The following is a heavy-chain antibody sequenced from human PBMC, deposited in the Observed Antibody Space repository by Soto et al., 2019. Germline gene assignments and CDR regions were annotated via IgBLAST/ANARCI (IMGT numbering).Heavy chain of an antibody. D-gene: IGHD6-19*01. V-gene: IGHV1-8*01. CDR2: LNPNSGDT. CDR1: GYTFSSYD. Sequence: QVQLVQSGAEVKKPGASVKVSCKASGYTFSSYDINWVRQATGQGLEWMGWLNPNSGDTGYAQKFQGRVTLTRNTSINNAYIELSSLTSDDPAVYYCATSGGGWYLYWGQGTLVTVSS. CDR3: ATSGGGWYLY. J-gene: IGHJ4*02.